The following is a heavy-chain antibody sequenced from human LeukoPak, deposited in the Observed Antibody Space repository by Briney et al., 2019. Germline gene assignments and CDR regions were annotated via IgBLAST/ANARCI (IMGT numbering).Heavy chain of an antibody. V-gene: IGHV4-4*02. D-gene: IGHD3-9*01. CDR3: ARGSNRVLRYFDWSLAGMDV. J-gene: IGHJ6*04. CDR1: GGSISSSNW. Sequence: PSETLSLTCAVSGGSISSSNWWSWVRQPPGKGLEWIGEIYHSGSTNYNPSLKSRVTISVDKSKNQFSLKLTSVTAADTAVYYCARGSNRVLRYFDWSLAGMDVWGKGTTVTVSS. CDR2: IYHSGST.